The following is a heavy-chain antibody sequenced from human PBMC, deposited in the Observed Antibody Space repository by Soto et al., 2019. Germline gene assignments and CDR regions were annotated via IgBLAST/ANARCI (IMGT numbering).Heavy chain of an antibody. CDR1: GDSFSSPAKA. D-gene: IGHD3-16*01. Sequence: QVQLQESAPGLVKPSETLSLTCIVLGDSFSSPAKAWTWVRQPPGKGLGWIAIMYYIGRTEYNPSLGGRASMSIEASKNQFSLRLYSVTAADTAVYYCARDRPAMGADYWSRGTLVTVSS. J-gene: IGHJ4*02. CDR3: ARDRPAMGADY. CDR2: MYYIGRT. V-gene: IGHV4-61*08.